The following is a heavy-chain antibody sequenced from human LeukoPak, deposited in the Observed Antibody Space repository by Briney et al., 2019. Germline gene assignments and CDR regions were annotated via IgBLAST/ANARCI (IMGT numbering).Heavy chain of an antibody. CDR1: GGSISSYY. D-gene: IGHD6-19*01. CDR2: IYYSGST. Sequence: PSETLSLTCTVSGGSISSYYWSWIRQPPGKGLEWIGYIYYSGSTNYNPSLKSRVTISVDTSKNQFSLKLSSVTAADTAVYYCARGLGGYDSSGWYSPSVYWGQGTLVTVSS. CDR3: ARGLGGYDSSGWYSPSVY. J-gene: IGHJ4*02. V-gene: IGHV4-59*12.